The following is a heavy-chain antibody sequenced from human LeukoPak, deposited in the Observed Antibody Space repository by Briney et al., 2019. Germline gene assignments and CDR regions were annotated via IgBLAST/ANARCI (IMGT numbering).Heavy chain of an antibody. CDR1: GGSISSYY. D-gene: IGHD3-22*01. CDR3: ARGNYDSSGYYPSLLYGMDV. V-gene: IGHV4-34*01. J-gene: IGHJ6*02. CDR2: INHSGST. Sequence: SETLSLTCTVSGGSISSYYWSWIRQPPGKGLEWIGEINHSGSTNYNPSLKSRVTISVDTSKNQFSLKLSSVTAADTAVYYCARGNYDSSGYYPSLLYGMDVWGQGTTVTVSS.